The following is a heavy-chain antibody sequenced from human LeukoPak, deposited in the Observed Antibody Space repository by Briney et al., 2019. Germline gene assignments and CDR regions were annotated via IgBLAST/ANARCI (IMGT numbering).Heavy chain of an antibody. CDR1: GGSISSYY. CDR2: IYYSGST. V-gene: IGHV4-59*01. CDR3: ARGVVRGVYFDY. J-gene: IGHJ4*02. Sequence: PSETLSLTCTVSGGSISSYYWSWIRQPPGKGLEWIGYIYYSGSTNYNPSLKSRVTISVDTSKNQFSLKLSSVTAADTAVYYCARGVVRGVYFDYWGQGTLVTVSS. D-gene: IGHD3-10*01.